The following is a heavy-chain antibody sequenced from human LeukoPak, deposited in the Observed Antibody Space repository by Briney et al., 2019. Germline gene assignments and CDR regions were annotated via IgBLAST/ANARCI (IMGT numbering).Heavy chain of an antibody. CDR3: TRERGELLLDY. D-gene: IGHD1-26*01. J-gene: IGHJ4*02. CDR2: IRSKNYGGTT. CDR1: GFTFGDYA. Sequence: GGSLRLSCTGFGFTFGDYAMSWVRQAPGKGLEWVGFIRSKNYGGTTEYAASVKGTFTISRDDSKSIAYLQMNSLKTEDTAVYYSTRERGELLLDYWGQGTLVTVSS. V-gene: IGHV3-49*04.